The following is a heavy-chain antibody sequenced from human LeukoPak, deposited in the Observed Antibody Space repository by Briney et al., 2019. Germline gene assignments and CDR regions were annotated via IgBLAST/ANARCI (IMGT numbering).Heavy chain of an antibody. CDR3: ARDRRYCSSTSCSDFDY. V-gene: IGHV4-4*07. Sequence: SETLSLTCTVSGGSISSYYWSWIRQPAGKGLEWIGRIYTSGSTNYNPSLKSRVTMSVDTSKNQFSLKLSSVTAADTAVYYCARDRRYCSSTSCSDFDYWGQGTLVTVSS. D-gene: IGHD2-2*01. CDR2: IYTSGST. J-gene: IGHJ4*02. CDR1: GGSISSYY.